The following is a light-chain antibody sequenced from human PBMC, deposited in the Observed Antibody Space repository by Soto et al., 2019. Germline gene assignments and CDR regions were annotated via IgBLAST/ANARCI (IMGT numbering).Light chain of an antibody. CDR3: CSYAGSSTYI. CDR2: EGS. CDR1: SSDVGSHNL. J-gene: IGLJ1*01. Sequence: QSALTQPASVSXSPGQXITXSCTGTSSDVGSHNLVSWYQQHPDRAPKLMIYEGSKRPSGVSNRFSGSKSGNTASLTISGLQAEDEADYFCCSYAGSSTYIFGSGTKLTVL. V-gene: IGLV2-23*01.